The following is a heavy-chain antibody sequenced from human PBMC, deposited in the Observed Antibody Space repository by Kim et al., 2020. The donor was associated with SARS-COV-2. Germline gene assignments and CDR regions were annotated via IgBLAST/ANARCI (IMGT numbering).Heavy chain of an antibody. V-gene: IGHV3-53*01. CDR3: ARAGYYYSSGGHAFDI. CDR2: IYSGGST. D-gene: IGHD3-10*01. J-gene: IGHJ3*02. Sequence: GGSLRLSCAASGFTVSSNYMSWVRQAPGKGLEWVSVIYSGGSTYYADSVEGRFTISRDNSKNTLYLQMNSLRAEDTAVYFCARAGYYYSSGGHAFDIWGQGTMVTVSS. CDR1: GFTVSSNY.